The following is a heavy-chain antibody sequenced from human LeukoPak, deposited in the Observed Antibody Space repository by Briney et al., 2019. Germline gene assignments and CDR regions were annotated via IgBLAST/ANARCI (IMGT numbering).Heavy chain of an antibody. V-gene: IGHV3-7*01. CDR1: GFIFSTYW. J-gene: IGHJ6*02. CDR3: AKAGLLWFGESWMDV. CDR2: IKEDGSES. D-gene: IGHD3-10*01. Sequence: GGSLRLSCAASGFIFSTYWMSWVRQVPGKGLEWVANIKEDGSESHYVDSVKGRFTISRDNAKNSLYLQMNSLRAEDTAVYFCAKAGLLWFGESWMDVWGQGTTVTVSS.